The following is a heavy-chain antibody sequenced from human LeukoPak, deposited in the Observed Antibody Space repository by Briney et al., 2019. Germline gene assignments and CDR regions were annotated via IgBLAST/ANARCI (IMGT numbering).Heavy chain of an antibody. D-gene: IGHD3-9*01. V-gene: IGHV3-21*05. Sequence: GGSLRLSCTASGFTFSSYSMNWGRQAPGKGLEWVSYISSSSIYIYYADSVKGRFPITRDNAKNSLYLQMNSLRAEDTAVYYCAAVLRYFDWLSLFDPWGQGTLVTVSS. CDR1: GFTFSSYS. CDR2: ISSSSIYI. CDR3: AAVLRYFDWLSLFDP. J-gene: IGHJ5*02.